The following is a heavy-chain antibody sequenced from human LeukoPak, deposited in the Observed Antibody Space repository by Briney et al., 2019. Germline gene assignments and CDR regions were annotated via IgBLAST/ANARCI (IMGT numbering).Heavy chain of an antibody. Sequence: PGGSLRLSCAASGFTFRSYSMNWVRQAPGKGLEWVAVISYDGSNKYYADSVKGRFTISRDNSKNTLYLQMNSLRAEDTAVYYCASALSPPRGSGSLPDYWGQGTLVTVSS. CDR3: ASALSPPRGSGSLPDY. V-gene: IGHV3-30*03. CDR1: GFTFRSYS. D-gene: IGHD3-10*01. CDR2: ISYDGSNK. J-gene: IGHJ4*02.